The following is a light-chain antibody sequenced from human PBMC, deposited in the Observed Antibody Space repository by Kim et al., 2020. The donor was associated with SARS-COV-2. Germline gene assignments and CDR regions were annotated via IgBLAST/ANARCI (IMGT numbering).Light chain of an antibody. CDR3: CTYAGGCSHVL. V-gene: IGLV2-11*01. CDR2: DVN. Sequence: QSALTQPRSVSGSPGQSVTISCTGTSSNVGAYNYVSWYQQHPDKAPKLMIYDVNDRPSGVPDRFSGSKSGNTASLTISGLQAEDEADYYCCTYAGGCSHVLFGGGTQLTVL. J-gene: IGLJ2*01. CDR1: SSNVGAYNY.